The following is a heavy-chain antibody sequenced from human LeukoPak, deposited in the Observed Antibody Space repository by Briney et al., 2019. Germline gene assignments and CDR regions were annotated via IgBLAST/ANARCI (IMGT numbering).Heavy chain of an antibody. Sequence: PGGSLRLSCAASGFTFSFYVMNWVRQAPGKGLEWVSGISGGGSTTYYVDSVKGRFIISRDNSKNTLYLQMSSLRAEDTAVYYCAKKSDSGSWDYFDYWGQGTLVTVSS. CDR3: AKKSDSGSWDYFDY. J-gene: IGHJ4*02. D-gene: IGHD3-10*01. V-gene: IGHV3-23*01. CDR1: GFTFSFYV. CDR2: ISGGGSTT.